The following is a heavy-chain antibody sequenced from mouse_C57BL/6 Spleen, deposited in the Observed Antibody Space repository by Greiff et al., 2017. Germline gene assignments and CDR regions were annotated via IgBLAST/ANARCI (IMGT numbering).Heavy chain of an antibody. D-gene: IGHD1-1*01. V-gene: IGHV1-52*01. CDR1: GYTFTSYW. CDR3: AKTLYGSSPWWYFDV. CDR2: IDPSDSET. Sequence: VQLQQPGAELVRPGSSVKLSCKASGYTFTSYWMHWVKQRPIQGLEWIGNIDPSDSETHYNQKFKDKATLTVDKSSSTAYMQLSSLTSEDSAVYYCAKTLYGSSPWWYFDVWGTGTTVTVSS. J-gene: IGHJ1*03.